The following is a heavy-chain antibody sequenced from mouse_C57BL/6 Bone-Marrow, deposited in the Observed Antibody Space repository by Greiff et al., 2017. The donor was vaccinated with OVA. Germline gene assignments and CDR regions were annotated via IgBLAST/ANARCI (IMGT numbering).Heavy chain of an antibody. Sequence: VQLQQPGAELVRPGTSVKLSCKASGYTFTSYWMHWVKQRPGQGLEWIGVIDPSDSYTNYNQKFKGKATLTVDTSSSTAYMQLSSLTSEDSAVYYCARREDAPFDYWGQGTTLTVSS. J-gene: IGHJ2*01. CDR1: GYTFTSYW. V-gene: IGHV1-59*01. CDR3: ARREDAPFDY. CDR2: IDPSDSYT.